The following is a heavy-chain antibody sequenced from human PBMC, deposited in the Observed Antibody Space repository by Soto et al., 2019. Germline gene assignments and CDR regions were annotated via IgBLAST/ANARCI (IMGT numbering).Heavy chain of an antibody. V-gene: IGHV3-11*01. CDR1: GFTFRDYY. D-gene: IGHD2-21*02. CDR2: INTRSTIV. Sequence: GGSLRLSCAASGFTFRDYYMVWVRQAPGKGLEWVSYINTRSTIVYYADSVKGRFTISRDNAKNSLYLQMNSLRADDTAVYYCARAGVVTARRVNWFDPWGQGTLVTVSS. J-gene: IGHJ5*02. CDR3: ARAGVVTARRVNWFDP.